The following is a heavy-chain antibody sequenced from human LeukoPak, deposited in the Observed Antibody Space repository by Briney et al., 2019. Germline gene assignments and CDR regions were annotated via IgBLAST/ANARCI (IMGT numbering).Heavy chain of an antibody. D-gene: IGHD1-26*01. CDR3: ATSGTYRFDY. CDR1: GFTFSNYN. V-gene: IGHV3-48*02. Sequence: GGSLRLSCAASGFTFSNYNMNWVRQAPGKGLEWISYISSSGRTTNYADSVKGRFAISRDNAKNSLYLQMNSLKDGDTAVYYCATSGTYRFDYWGQGTLVTVSS. J-gene: IGHJ4*02. CDR2: ISSSGRTT.